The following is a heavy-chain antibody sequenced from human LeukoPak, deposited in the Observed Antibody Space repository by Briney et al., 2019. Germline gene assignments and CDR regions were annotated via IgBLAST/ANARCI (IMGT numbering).Heavy chain of an antibody. CDR1: GGSISSGSYY. J-gene: IGHJ4*02. V-gene: IGHV4-61*02. CDR2: IYTSGST. Sequence: TLSLTCTVSGGSISSGSYYWSWIRQPAGKGLEWIGRIYTSGSTNYNPSLKSRVTISVDTSKNQFSLKLSSVTAADTAVYYCLYGGNSGDWVYWGQGTLVTVSS. CDR3: LYGGNSGDWVY. D-gene: IGHD4-23*01.